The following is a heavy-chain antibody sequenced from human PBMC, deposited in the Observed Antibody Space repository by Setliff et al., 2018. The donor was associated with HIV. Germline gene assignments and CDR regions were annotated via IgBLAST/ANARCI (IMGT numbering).Heavy chain of an antibody. CDR2: INYDGSEK. CDR3: ARDIRAGSYPPYSYFYYMDV. V-gene: IGHV3-7*01. CDR1: GFTFTGYW. D-gene: IGHD2-15*01. Sequence: GGSLRLSCAASGFTFTGYWMSWVRLAPGKGLEWVANINYDGSEKYYVDSVKGRFTISRDNAKSSLNLQMNSLRVEDTAVYYCARDIRAGSYPPYSYFYYMDVWGKGTTVTVSS. J-gene: IGHJ6*03.